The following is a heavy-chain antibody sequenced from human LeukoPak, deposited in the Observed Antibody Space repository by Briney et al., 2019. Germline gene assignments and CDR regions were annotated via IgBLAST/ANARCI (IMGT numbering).Heavy chain of an antibody. Sequence: GGSLRLSCAASGFTFSSYGMHWVRHAPGKGLEWVAFIRYDGSNKYYADSVKGRFTISRDNSKNTLYLQMNSLRAEDTAVYYCAKDRLSSGWPEYYFDYWGQGTLVTVSS. CDR1: GFTFSSYG. CDR3: AKDRLSSGWPEYYFDY. V-gene: IGHV3-30*02. D-gene: IGHD6-19*01. J-gene: IGHJ4*02. CDR2: IRYDGSNK.